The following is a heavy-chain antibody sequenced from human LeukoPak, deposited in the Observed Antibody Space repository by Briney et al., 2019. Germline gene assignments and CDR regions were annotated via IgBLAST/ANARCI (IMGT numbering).Heavy chain of an antibody. D-gene: IGHD5-18*01. CDR1: GGSISSYY. J-gene: IGHJ6*03. CDR3: ARTTEGGYTYDYFYYYYMDV. CDR2: FYYSGST. V-gene: IGHV4-59*13. Sequence: SETLFLTCTVSGGSISSYYWSWIRQPPGKGLERIGYFYYSGSTNYNPSLKSRVTISVDTSKNQFSLKLSSVTAADTAVYYCARTTEGGYTYDYFYYYYMDVWGKGTTVTISS.